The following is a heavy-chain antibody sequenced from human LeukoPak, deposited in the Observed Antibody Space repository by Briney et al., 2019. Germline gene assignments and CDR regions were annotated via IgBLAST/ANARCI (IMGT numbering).Heavy chain of an antibody. V-gene: IGHV3-33*06. Sequence: QPGGSLRLSCAASGFTFSRLGMQWVRQAPGKGLGWMAVIDNDGTMGQKADSVKGRFTISKDFSRNTLYLQMNSLRDDDTAVYYCAKEGDEFRGYLDVWGKGTTVTVSS. J-gene: IGHJ6*04. D-gene: IGHD3-16*01. CDR2: IDNDGTMG. CDR3: AKEGDEFRGYLDV. CDR1: GFTFSRLG.